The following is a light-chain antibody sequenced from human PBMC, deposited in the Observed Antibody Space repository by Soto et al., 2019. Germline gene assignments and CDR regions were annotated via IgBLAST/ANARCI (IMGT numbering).Light chain of an antibody. Sequence: EIVLTQSPATLSLSPGERATLSCRASQSVSSYLAWYQQKPGQAPRLLIYDASNRATGIPARFSGSGSGTDFTLTISSLEPGDFAVYSCQPRSNWPPTFGQGTRLEIK. CDR1: QSVSSY. CDR2: DAS. V-gene: IGKV3-11*01. CDR3: QPRSNWPPT. J-gene: IGKJ5*01.